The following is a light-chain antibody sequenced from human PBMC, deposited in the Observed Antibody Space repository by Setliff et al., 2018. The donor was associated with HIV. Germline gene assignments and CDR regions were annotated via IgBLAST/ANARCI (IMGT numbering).Light chain of an antibody. J-gene: IGLJ1*01. CDR2: DVS. V-gene: IGLV2-11*01. Sequence: QSVLTQPRSVSGSPGQSVTISGTGISSDVGGYKHVSWYQQHRGKATKLMLYDVSKRPSGVPDRFSGSKSGNTDSLIFSGLQADDEADYYCWSYAGSYTRDVFGTGTKVTV. CDR3: WSYAGSYTRDV. CDR1: SSDVGGYKH.